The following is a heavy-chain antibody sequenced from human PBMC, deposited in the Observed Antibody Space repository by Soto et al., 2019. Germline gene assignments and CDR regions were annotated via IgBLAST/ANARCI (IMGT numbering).Heavy chain of an antibody. CDR1: GFTFSSYA. Sequence: GGSLRLSCAASGFTFSSYAMSWVRQAPGKGLEWVSAISGSGGSTYYADSVKGRFTISRDNSKNTLYLQMNSLRAEDTAVYYCAKDYRVVVPAPMAESAFDIWGQGTMVTVSS. CDR3: AKDYRVVVPAPMAESAFDI. V-gene: IGHV3-23*01. CDR2: ISGSGGST. J-gene: IGHJ3*02. D-gene: IGHD2-2*01.